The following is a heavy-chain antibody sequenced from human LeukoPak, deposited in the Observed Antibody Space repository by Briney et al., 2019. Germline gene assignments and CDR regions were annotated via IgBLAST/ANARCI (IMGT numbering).Heavy chain of an antibody. J-gene: IGHJ4*01. V-gene: IGHV3-74*01. CDR3: IREVQVRASASLGL. D-gene: IGHD1-1*01. Sequence: GGSLRLSCAASGFTISGFWMHWVRQVPGEGLVWVARMNSARTTINYADSVKGRFTISRDNVRNTLHLQMNNLSLEDTAVYFCIREVQVRASASLGLWGRGTLVTV. CDR2: MNSARTTI. CDR1: GFTISGFW.